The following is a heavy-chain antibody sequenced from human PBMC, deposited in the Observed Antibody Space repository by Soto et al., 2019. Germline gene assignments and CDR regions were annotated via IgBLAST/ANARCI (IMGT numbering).Heavy chain of an antibody. D-gene: IGHD5-18*01. CDR3: ARESGYSYGYSGFDI. Sequence: QVQLVQSGAEVKKPGSSVKVSCKASGGPFNSYSMIWVRQAPGQGLEWMGGIIPLFGTASYPQKFQGRVTITADESTTTTFMELRSLRSEDTAVYYGARESGYSYGYSGFDIWGQGTLVTVSA. J-gene: IGHJ3*02. CDR1: GGPFNSYS. V-gene: IGHV1-69*01. CDR2: IIPLFGTA.